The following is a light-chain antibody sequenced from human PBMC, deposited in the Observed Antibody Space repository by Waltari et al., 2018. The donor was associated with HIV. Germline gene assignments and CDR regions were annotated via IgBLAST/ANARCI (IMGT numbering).Light chain of an antibody. Sequence: QSALTQPASVSGSPGQSITISCTGASSDVGGYNYVSWYQQHPGKAPKLMIYEVSNRPSWVSNRFSVSKSGNTASLTISGLRAEDEADYYCSSYTGSSSVVFGGGTKLTVL. CDR1: SSDVGGYNY. CDR3: SSYTGSSSVV. CDR2: EVS. V-gene: IGLV2-14*01. J-gene: IGLJ3*02.